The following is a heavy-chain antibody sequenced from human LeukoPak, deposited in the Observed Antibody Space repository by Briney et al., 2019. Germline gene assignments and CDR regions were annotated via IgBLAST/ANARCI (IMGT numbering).Heavy chain of an antibody. Sequence: SETLSLTCTVSGGSLSSHNWSWIRQRPGKGLGRVGYIYYNGGTNYNPSLKGRVTISVESSKYQFPLKLRPVTAADTAVYYCARPSGPDYDFWSGYYNNWFDPWGQGTLVTVSS. V-gene: IGHV4-59*11. CDR1: GGSLSSHN. CDR3: ARPSGPDYDFWSGYYNNWFDP. CDR2: IYYNGGT. J-gene: IGHJ5*02. D-gene: IGHD3-3*01.